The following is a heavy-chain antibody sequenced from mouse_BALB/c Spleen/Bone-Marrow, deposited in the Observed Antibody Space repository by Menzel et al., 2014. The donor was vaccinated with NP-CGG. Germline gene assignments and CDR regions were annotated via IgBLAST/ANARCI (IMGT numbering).Heavy chain of an antibody. CDR3: TREDGYSPFAY. CDR1: GFTFSDAW. J-gene: IGHJ3*01. D-gene: IGHD2-3*01. V-gene: IGHV6-6*01. Sequence: EVMLVESGGGLVQPGGSMKLSCAASGFTFSDAWMDWVRQSPEKGLEWVAEIRNKANNHATYYAESVKGRFTISRDDSKSSVHLQMNSLRAEDTGIYYCTREDGYSPFAYWGQGTLVTVST. CDR2: IRNKANNHAT.